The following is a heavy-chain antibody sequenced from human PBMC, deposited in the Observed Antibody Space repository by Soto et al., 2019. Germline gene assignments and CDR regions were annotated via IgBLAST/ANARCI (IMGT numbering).Heavy chain of an antibody. J-gene: IGHJ6*02. CDR3: ARLQVVMELNGMDV. V-gene: IGHV5-10-1*01. D-gene: IGHD2-15*01. CDR2: IDPSDSYI. CDR1: GYSFTSYW. Sequence: PGESLKISCQGSGYSFTSYWISWVRQMPGKGLEWMGRIDPSDSYINYSPSFQGHVTISADKSISTAYLQWSSLKASDTAMYYCARLQVVMELNGMDVWGQGTTVTVSS.